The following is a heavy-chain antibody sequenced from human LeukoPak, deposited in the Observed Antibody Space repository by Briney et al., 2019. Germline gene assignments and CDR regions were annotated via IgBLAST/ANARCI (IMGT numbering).Heavy chain of an antibody. CDR3: AKDPKVKPYYFDY. CDR1: GFTFSSYG. CDR2: IRYDGSNK. D-gene: IGHD3-22*01. Sequence: GSLRPSCAASGFTFSSYGMHWVRQAPGKGLEWVAFIRYDGSNKYYADSVKGRFTISRDNSKNTLYLQMNSLRAEDTAVYYCAKDPKVKPYYFDYWGQGTLVTVSS. V-gene: IGHV3-30*02. J-gene: IGHJ4*02.